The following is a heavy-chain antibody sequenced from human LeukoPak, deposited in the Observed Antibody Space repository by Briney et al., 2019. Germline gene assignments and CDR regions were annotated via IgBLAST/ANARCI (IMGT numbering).Heavy chain of an antibody. D-gene: IGHD5-12*01. CDR1: GYSFTGYY. CDR2: INPNSGGT. J-gene: IGHJ4*02. Sequence: GASVKVSCKASGYSFTGYYMHWVRQAPGQGLDWLGWINPNSGGTNYAQKFQGWVTMTRDTSISTAYMELSRLRSDDTAVYYCARSYSGYDLLFDYWGQGTLVTVSS. V-gene: IGHV1-2*04. CDR3: ARSYSGYDLLFDY.